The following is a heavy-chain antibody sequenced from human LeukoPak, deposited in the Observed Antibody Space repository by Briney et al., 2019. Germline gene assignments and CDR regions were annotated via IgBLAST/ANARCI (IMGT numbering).Heavy chain of an antibody. J-gene: IGHJ6*03. Sequence: LSGGSLRLSCAASGFTFSSYGMHWVRQAPGKGLEWVSYISNSGNTIYYADSVKGRFTISRDNAKSSLYLQINSLRAEDTAVYYCARSTSHYYYYYMDVWGKGTTVTISS. CDR3: ARSTSHYYYYYMDV. CDR1: GFTFSSYG. V-gene: IGHV3-48*04. CDR2: ISNSGNTI.